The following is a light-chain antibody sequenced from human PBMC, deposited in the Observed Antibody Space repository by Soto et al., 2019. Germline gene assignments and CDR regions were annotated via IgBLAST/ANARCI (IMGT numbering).Light chain of an antibody. CDR2: VAS. V-gene: IGKV3-20*01. CDR1: QSVSSSN. CDR3: QQHGSGPWT. Sequence: EIVLTQSPDTQSLSPGERATLSSRASQSVSSSNLAWYQHKPGQAPRLLIYVASRRATGIPDRCSGSGSGTEFTLTITRLEPEDFAVYYCQQHGSGPWTFGQGTKVEIK. J-gene: IGKJ1*01.